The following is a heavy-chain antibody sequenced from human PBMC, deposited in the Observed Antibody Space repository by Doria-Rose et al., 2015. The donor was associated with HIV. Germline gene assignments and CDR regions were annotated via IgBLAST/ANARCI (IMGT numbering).Heavy chain of an antibody. V-gene: IGHV2-26*01. Sequence: SGPVLVKPTETLTLTCTVSGVSLSSPGMGVSWIRQPPGQDLEWLAHIFSDDERSYNTSLKSRLTISRGTSKSQVVLTMTDMDPVDTATYYCARIKSSRWYHKYYFDFWGQGTLVIVSA. CDR3: ARIKSSRWYHKYYFDF. D-gene: IGHD6-13*01. CDR1: GVSLSSPGMG. J-gene: IGHJ4*02. CDR2: IFSDDER.